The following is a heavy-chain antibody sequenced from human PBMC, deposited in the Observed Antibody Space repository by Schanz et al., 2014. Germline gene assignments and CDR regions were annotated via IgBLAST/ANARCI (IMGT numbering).Heavy chain of an antibody. CDR1: GFTFSGYA. CDR2: ISYDGNTK. J-gene: IGHJ5*01. D-gene: IGHD2-15*01. CDR3: SKDKQGSRSGDS. Sequence: EVQLLESGGGLVQPGGSLRISCAASGFTFSGYAMSWVRQAPGKGLEWVALISYDGNTKYYADSVKGRFTISRDNSKNTLYLEMSRLRVDDTAVYYCSKDKQGSRSGDSWGQGTLVTVSS. V-gene: IGHV3-23*03.